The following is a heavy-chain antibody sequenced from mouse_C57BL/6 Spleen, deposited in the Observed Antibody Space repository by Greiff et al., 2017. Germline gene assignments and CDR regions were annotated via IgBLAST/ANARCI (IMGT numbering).Heavy chain of an antibody. Sequence: VQLQQSGPELVKPGASVKISCKASGYAFSSSWMNWVKQRPGKGLEWIRRIYPGDGDTNYNGKFKGKATLTADKSSSTAYMQLSSLTAEDSAVYFCARSGWGRGHWYFDVWGTGTTVTVSS. CDR3: ARSGWGRGHWYFDV. D-gene: IGHD3-1*01. CDR1: GYAFSSSW. J-gene: IGHJ1*03. CDR2: IYPGDGDT. V-gene: IGHV1-82*01.